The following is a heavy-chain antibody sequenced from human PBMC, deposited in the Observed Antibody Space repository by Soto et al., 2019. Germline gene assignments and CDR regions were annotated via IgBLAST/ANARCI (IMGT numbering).Heavy chain of an antibody. J-gene: IGHJ6*03. CDR1: GYAFSQFY. V-gene: IGHV1-2*04. CDR2: INPNSGRT. D-gene: IGHD1-26*01. CDR3: ARESGGTTATLDYYYFDMDV. Sequence: QVQLVQSGAEVKKPGASVKVSCKASGYAFSQFYIHWMRQAPGHGLEWMGWINPNSGRTKFAQNLQGWGTMTRDTSIKTVYMELSGLRSDATAVYYCARESGGTTATLDYYYFDMDVWGKGTTVTVSS.